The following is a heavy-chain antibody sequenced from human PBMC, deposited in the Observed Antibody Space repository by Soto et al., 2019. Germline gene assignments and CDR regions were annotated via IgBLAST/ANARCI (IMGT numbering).Heavy chain of an antibody. CDR2: IYSDGTT. Sequence: GGSLRLSCAASGFTVSGNYMSWVRQAPGKGLEWVSVIYSDGTTYYADSVKGRFTISRDNSKNTLYLQMNSLRAEDTAVYYCARDCSSTSCYTPHYGMDVWGQGTTVTVSS. CDR1: GFTVSGNY. CDR3: ARDCSSTSCYTPHYGMDV. V-gene: IGHV3-53*01. J-gene: IGHJ6*02. D-gene: IGHD2-2*02.